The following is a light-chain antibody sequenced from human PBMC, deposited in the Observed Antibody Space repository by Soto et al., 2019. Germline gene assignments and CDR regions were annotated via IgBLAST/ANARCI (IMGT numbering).Light chain of an antibody. CDR2: DVS. Sequence: QSALTQPASVSGSPGQSITISCTGTSSDVGGYNYVSWYQQHPGKAPKLMIYDVSNRPSGISKRFSGSKSGNTASLTIFGLQAEDEADYYCTSYTSSSTVLFGGGTKLTVL. V-gene: IGLV2-14*01. CDR1: SSDVGGYNY. J-gene: IGLJ3*02. CDR3: TSYTSSSTVL.